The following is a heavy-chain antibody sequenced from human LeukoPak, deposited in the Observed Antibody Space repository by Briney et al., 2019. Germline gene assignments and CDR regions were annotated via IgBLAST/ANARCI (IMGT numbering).Heavy chain of an antibody. J-gene: IGHJ4*02. Sequence: GGSLRLSCAASGFTFSSYAMSWVRQAPGTGLEWVSGVSGSGGSTYYADSVKGRFTISRDNSKNTLYLQMNSLRAEDMAVYYCAKVGSGGSPADYFDYWGQGNLVTVSS. CDR1: GFTFSSYA. D-gene: IGHD3-10*01. CDR3: AKVGSGGSPADYFDY. CDR2: VSGSGGST. V-gene: IGHV3-23*01.